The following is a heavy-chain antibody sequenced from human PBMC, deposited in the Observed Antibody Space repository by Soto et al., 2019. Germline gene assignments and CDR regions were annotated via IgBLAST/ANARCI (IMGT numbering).Heavy chain of an antibody. V-gene: IGHV4-61*01. CDR1: GGSVSSGSYY. Sequence: PSETLSLTCTVSGGSVSSGSYYWSWIRQPPGKGLEWIGYIYYSGSTNYNPSLKSRVTISVDTSKNQFSLKLSSVTAADTAVYYCAREASAVLALDYWGQGTLVTVSS. J-gene: IGHJ4*02. D-gene: IGHD6-19*01. CDR2: IYYSGST. CDR3: AREASAVLALDY.